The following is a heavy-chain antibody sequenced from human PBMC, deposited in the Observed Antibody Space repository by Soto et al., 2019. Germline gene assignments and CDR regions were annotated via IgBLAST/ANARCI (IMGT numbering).Heavy chain of an antibody. CDR3: ARDGPYDILTGYSTFDY. Sequence: QVQLVQSGAEVKKPGASVKVSCKASGYTFTSYGISWVRQAPGQGLEWMGWISAYNGNTNYAQKLRGRVTMTTDTSTSTAYMELRSLRSDDTAVYYCARDGPYDILTGYSTFDYWGQGTLVTVSS. J-gene: IGHJ4*02. V-gene: IGHV1-18*01. D-gene: IGHD3-9*01. CDR2: ISAYNGNT. CDR1: GYTFTSYG.